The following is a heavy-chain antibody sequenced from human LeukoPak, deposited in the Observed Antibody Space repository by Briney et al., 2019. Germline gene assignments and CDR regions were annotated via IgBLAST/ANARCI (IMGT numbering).Heavy chain of an antibody. CDR2: IYYSGTT. CDR3: ATGKPQRYSSGWYVKWLDP. CDR1: GASISSYY. Sequence: SETLSLTCTVSGASISSYYWSWIRQPPGKGLEWIGYIYYSGTTKYNPSLKSRVTISVDTSKNQFSLNLSSVTAADTAVYYCATGKPQRYSSGWYVKWLDPWGQGTLVTVSS. D-gene: IGHD6-19*01. V-gene: IGHV4-59*01. J-gene: IGHJ5*02.